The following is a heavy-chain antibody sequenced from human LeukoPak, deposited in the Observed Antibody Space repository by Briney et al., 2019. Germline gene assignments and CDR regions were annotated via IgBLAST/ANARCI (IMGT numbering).Heavy chain of an antibody. CDR2: IDYSGST. J-gene: IGHJ4*02. Sequence: SETLSLTCSVSGGSFSSYNFYWGWIRQPPGKGLAWIGSIDYSGSTFYTPSLRRRMTISLDTSKKQFSLKLTSVTAADTAVYYCARMYSSDWGYYYFDYWGPGTLVTVSS. CDR3: ARMYSSDWGYYYFDY. CDR1: GGSFSSYNFY. D-gene: IGHD6-19*01. V-gene: IGHV4-39*01.